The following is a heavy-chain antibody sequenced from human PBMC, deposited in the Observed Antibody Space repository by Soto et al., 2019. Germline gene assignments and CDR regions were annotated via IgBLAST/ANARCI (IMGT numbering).Heavy chain of an antibody. Sequence: QVHLQESGPGLARPSETLSLTCTVSGGSITTFYWSWLSQSPGKGLDWIGYIHHSWSTTYSPSLTSRVSMSVDTSRDQFSLKLTAVTTADTAVYYCAREKPTTSCFDFWGQGIRVTVS. CDR2: IHHSWST. D-gene: IGHD4-17*01. J-gene: IGHJ4*02. V-gene: IGHV4-59*01. CDR1: GGSITTFY. CDR3: AREKPTTSCFDF.